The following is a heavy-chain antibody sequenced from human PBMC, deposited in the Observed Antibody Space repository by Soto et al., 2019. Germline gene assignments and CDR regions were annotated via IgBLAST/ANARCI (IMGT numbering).Heavy chain of an antibody. Sequence: SETLSLTCTVSGGSISSYYWSWIRQPPGKGLEWIGYIYYSGSTNYNPSLKSRVTISVDTSKNQFSLKLSSVTAADTAVYYCASARKGGSCYGWCFDYWGQGTLVTVSS. D-gene: IGHD2-15*01. CDR1: GGSISSYY. V-gene: IGHV4-59*08. CDR3: ASARKGGSCYGWCFDY. J-gene: IGHJ4*02. CDR2: IYYSGST.